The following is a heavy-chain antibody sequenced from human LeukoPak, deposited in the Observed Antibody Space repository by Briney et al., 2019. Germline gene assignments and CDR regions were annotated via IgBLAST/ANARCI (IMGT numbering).Heavy chain of an antibody. CDR1: GFTFSSYS. Sequence: GGSLRLSCAASGFTFSSYSMNWVRQAPGKGLEWVSYISSSSSTIYYADSVKGRFTISRDNAKNSLYLQMNSLRAEDTAVYYCARQPPDYYDSSGYYYHWGQGTLVTVSS. CDR2: ISSSSSTI. D-gene: IGHD3-22*01. CDR3: ARQPPDYYDSSGYYYH. J-gene: IGHJ5*02. V-gene: IGHV3-48*04.